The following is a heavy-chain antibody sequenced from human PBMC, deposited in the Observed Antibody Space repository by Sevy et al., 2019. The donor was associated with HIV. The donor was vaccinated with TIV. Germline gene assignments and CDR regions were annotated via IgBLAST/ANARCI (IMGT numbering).Heavy chain of an antibody. D-gene: IGHD3-10*01. CDR1: GYSGFTFSSFV. CDR3: AKEDPGGFQH. V-gene: IGHV3-23*01. J-gene: IGHJ1*01. Sequence: GGSLRLSCAVSGYSGFTFSSFVISWVRQAPGKGLEWVTAISGSGGSTYYADSVKGRFTISRDNSKNTLDLEMNSLRAEDMAVYYCAKEDPGGFQHWRQGTLVTVSS. CDR2: ISGSGGST.